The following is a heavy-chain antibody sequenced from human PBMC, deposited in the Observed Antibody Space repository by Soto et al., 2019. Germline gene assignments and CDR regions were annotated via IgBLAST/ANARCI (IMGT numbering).Heavy chain of an antibody. V-gene: IGHV3-7*01. D-gene: IGHD2-15*01. J-gene: IGHJ4*02. CDR1: GFTFSSYW. CDR3: VRDQGYCRGGTCYSVFDY. Sequence: SGGSLRLSCAASGFTFSSYWMNWVRQAPGKGLEWVANIKQDGSEKYYVDSVKGRFTISRDNAKNSLYLQMNSLRAEDTAVYYWVRDQGYCRGGTCYSVFDYWGQGTLVTVSS. CDR2: IKQDGSEK.